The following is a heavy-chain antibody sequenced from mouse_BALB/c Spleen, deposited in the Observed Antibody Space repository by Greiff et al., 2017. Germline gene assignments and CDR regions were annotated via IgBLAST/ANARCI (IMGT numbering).Heavy chain of an antibody. CDR2: IWAGGST. CDR1: GFSFTSYG. CDR3: ARDCKHNYAMDY. J-gene: IGHJ4*01. Sequence: VQLQQSGPGLVAPSQCLSITCTVSGFSFTSYGVHWVRQPPGKGLEWLGVIWAGGSTNYNSALMSRLSISTDNSKSQVFLKMNSLQTADTAMYYCARDCKHNYAMDYWGQGTSVTVSA. V-gene: IGHV2-9*02.